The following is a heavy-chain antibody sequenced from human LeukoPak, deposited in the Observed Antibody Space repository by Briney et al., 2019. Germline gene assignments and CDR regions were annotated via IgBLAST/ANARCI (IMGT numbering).Heavy chain of an antibody. CDR1: GASISSGDYS. CDR3: ARARYYNYGWGWFDP. Sequence: PSQTLSLTCTVSGASISSGDYSWSWLRQPPGKGLECIAYIYSSGPTYYNPSLKSRLTISVDTSKNQFSLYLSSVTAADTAVYYCARARYYNYGWGWFDPWGQGTLVTVSS. CDR2: IYSSGPT. V-gene: IGHV4-30-4*01. D-gene: IGHD3-10*01. J-gene: IGHJ5*02.